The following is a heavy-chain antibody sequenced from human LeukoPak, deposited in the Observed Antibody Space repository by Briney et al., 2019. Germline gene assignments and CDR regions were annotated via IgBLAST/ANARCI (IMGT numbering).Heavy chain of an antibody. D-gene: IGHD3-9*01. J-gene: IGHJ4*02. CDR3: ARDSRTYYDILTGYSTYYFDY. CDR1: RYTFSDYY. CDR2: ISSSGSTI. Sequence: SCKASRYTFSDYYMSWIRQAPGKGLEWVSYISSSGSTIYYADSVKGRFTISRDNAKNSLYLQMNSLRAEDTAMYYCARDSRTYYDILTGYSTYYFDYWGQGTLVTVSS. V-gene: IGHV3-11*01.